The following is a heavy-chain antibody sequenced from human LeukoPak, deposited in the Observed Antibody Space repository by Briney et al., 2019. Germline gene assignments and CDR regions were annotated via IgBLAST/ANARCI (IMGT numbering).Heavy chain of an antibody. D-gene: IGHD6-13*01. CDR1: GYSFTSYW. CDR2: IYPGDSDT. V-gene: IGHV5-51*01. CDR3: ARGGPYSSSWYRPSY. J-gene: IGHJ4*02. Sequence: GESLKISCKGSGYSFTSYWIGWVRQMPGKGLEWMGIIYPGDSDTRYSPSFQGQVTISADKSISTAYLQWSGLKASDTAMYYCARGGPYSSSWYRPSYWGQGTLVTVSS.